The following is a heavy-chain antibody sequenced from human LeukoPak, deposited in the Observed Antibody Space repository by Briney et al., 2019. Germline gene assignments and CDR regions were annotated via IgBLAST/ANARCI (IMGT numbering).Heavy chain of an antibody. V-gene: IGHV3-48*03. D-gene: IGHD4-17*01. CDR2: ISSSGSTI. J-gene: IGHJ4*02. CDR1: GFTFSSYE. CDR3: ARESIDYGDYERFDY. Sequence: PGGSLRLSCAASGFTFSSYEMNWVRQAPGKGLEWVSYISSSGSTIYYADSVKGRFTISRDNAKNSLYLQMNSLRAEETAVYYCARESIDYGDYERFDYWGQGTLVTVSS.